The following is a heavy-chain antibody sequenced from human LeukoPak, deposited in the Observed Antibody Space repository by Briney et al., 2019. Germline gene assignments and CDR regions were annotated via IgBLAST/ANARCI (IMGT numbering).Heavy chain of an antibody. V-gene: IGHV3-7*01. CDR2: IKQDGSEK. CDR3: TRNSGSHP. J-gene: IGHJ5*02. CDR1: GFTFSNYW. Sequence: GGSLRLSCAASGFTFSNYWMTWVRQAPGRGLEWVANIKQDGSEKYYVDSVKGRFTISRDNAKNSPYLQMNSLRAEDTAVYYCTRNSGSHPWGQGTLVTVSS. D-gene: IGHD1-26*01.